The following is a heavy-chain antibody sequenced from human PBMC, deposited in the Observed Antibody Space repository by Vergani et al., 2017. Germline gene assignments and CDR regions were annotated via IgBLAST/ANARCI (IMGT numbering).Heavy chain of an antibody. CDR1: GGAVNSGSNF. J-gene: IGHJ4*02. CDR2: TSTDGST. CDR3: ASYSSSLPGY. V-gene: IGHV4-61*02. Sequence: QVQLQESGPGLVKPSQTLSLTCSVSGGAVNSGSNFWTWIRQPAGKGLEWIGRTSTDGSTNYNPSLKGRVTISQDTSKKQFSLKLSSVTAADTAVYYCASYSSSLPGYWGQGAVVTVSS. D-gene: IGHD6-13*01.